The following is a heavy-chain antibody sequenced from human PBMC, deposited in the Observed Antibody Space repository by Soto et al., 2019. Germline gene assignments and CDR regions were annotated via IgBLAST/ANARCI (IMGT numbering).Heavy chain of an antibody. V-gene: IGHV2-5*01. D-gene: IGHD4-4*01. J-gene: IGHJ5*02. Sequence: QITLKESGPTLVKPTQTLTLICTVSGFSINTGGVGVGWIRQPPGKAPEWLALLYWNDDGWYSPSLRYRLSVPKATSKNQVVLTMTHMNPMDTGTYYCAKRRALSNNLFFDPWGQGVLVTVSS. CDR3: AKRRALSNNLFFDP. CDR1: GFSINTGGVG. CDR2: LYWNDDG.